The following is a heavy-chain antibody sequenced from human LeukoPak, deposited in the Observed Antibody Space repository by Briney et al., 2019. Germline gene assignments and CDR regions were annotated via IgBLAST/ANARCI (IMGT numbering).Heavy chain of an antibody. V-gene: IGHV3-21*01. CDR1: GFSFSSYS. D-gene: IGHD3-10*01. J-gene: IGHJ4*02. CDR3: ARITMVRGVVRREIGS. Sequence: GGSLRLSCAASGFSFSSYSMNWVRQAPGKGLEWVSSISSSSSYINYADSVKGRFTISRDNAKNSLYLQMNSLRAEDTAVYYCARITMVRGVVRREIGSWGQGTLVTVSS. CDR2: ISSSSSYI.